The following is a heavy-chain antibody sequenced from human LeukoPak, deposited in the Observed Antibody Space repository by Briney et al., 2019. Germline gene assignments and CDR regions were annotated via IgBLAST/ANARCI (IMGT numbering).Heavy chain of an antibody. Sequence: SETLSLTCTVSGGSISSYYWSWLRQPPGKGLEWIGDIYYSGSTNYNPSLKSRVTISVDTSKNQFSLKLSSVTAADTAVYYCASTPIAAPYYYYYYMDVWGKGTTVTVSS. D-gene: IGHD6-13*01. CDR3: ASTPIAAPYYYYYYMDV. J-gene: IGHJ6*03. CDR2: IYYSGST. V-gene: IGHV4-59*01. CDR1: GGSISSYY.